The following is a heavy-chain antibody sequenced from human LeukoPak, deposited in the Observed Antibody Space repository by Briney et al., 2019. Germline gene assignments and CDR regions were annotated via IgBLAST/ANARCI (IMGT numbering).Heavy chain of an antibody. CDR3: ARENTNYGDFQGGMDV. Sequence: GASVKVSCKASGYTFTSCYMHWVRQAPGQGLEWMGIINPSGGSTSYAQKFQGRVTMTRDTSTSTVYMELSSLRSEDTAVYYCARENTNYGDFQGGMDVWGQGTTVTVSS. D-gene: IGHD4-17*01. J-gene: IGHJ6*02. V-gene: IGHV1-46*01. CDR2: INPSGGST. CDR1: GYTFTSCY.